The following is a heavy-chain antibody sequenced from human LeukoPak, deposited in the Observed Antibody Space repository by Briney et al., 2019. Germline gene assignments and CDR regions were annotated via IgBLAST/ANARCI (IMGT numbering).Heavy chain of an antibody. Sequence: AGGSLRLSCAASGFTFSSYSMNWVRQAPGKGLEWASSISSSSSYIYYADSVKGRFTISRDNSKNTLYLQMNSLRAEDTAVYYCAKDLYGGSGSYWGYFDYWGQGTLVTVSS. CDR3: AKDLYGGSGSYWGYFDY. J-gene: IGHJ4*02. CDR2: ISSSSSYI. CDR1: GFTFSSYS. V-gene: IGHV3-21*01. D-gene: IGHD3-10*01.